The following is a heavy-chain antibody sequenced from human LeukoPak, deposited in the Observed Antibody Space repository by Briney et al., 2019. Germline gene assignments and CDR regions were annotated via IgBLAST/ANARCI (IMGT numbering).Heavy chain of an antibody. CDR1: GFSFSIYS. D-gene: IGHD2-21*01. CDR3: VRSYHPGGWFDP. CDR2: ISSSRPTI. Sequence: PGGSLRLSCAASGFSFSIYSMTWVRQAPGKGLEWVSYISSSRPTIYYADSVRGRFTVSRDNAKNSLYLQMNSLTAEDTAVHYCVRSYHPGGWFDPWGQGTLVTVSS. V-gene: IGHV3-48*01. J-gene: IGHJ5*02.